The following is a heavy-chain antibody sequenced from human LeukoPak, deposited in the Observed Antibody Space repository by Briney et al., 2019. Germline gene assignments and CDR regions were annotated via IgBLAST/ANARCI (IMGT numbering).Heavy chain of an antibody. Sequence: RRASVKVSCKASGGSFSTYTFSCVRQAPGQGLEWMGKINLIFDTPNYAQKFQGRVTITADKSTSTAYMELRNLRSEDTAVYFCARDVGVVEPSFFQYWGQGTLVAVSS. CDR3: ARDVGVVEPSFFQY. CDR2: INLIFDTP. CDR1: GGSFSTYT. V-gene: IGHV1-69*08. J-gene: IGHJ4*02. D-gene: IGHD2-15*01.